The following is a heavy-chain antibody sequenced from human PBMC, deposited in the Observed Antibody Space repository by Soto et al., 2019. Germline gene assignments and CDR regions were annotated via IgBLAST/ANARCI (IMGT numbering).Heavy chain of an antibody. CDR2: IYYSGST. D-gene: IGHD3-10*01. CDR3: ARNYYGSGSYYDP. CDR1: GGSISSGGYY. Sequence: SETLSLTCTVSGGSISSGGYYWSWIRQHPGKGLEWIGYIYYSGSTYYNPSLKSRVTISVDTSKNQFSLKLSSVTAADTAVYYCARNYYGSGSYYDPWGQGTLVTVS. J-gene: IGHJ5*02. V-gene: IGHV4-31*03.